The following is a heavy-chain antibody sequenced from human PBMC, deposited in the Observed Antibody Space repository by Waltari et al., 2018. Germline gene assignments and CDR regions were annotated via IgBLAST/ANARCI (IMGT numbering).Heavy chain of an antibody. CDR1: GYSISSGYY. CDR3: ARQTGLIVVVVAATYYFDY. J-gene: IGHJ4*02. Sequence: QVQLQESGPGLVKPSETLSLTCAVSGYSISSGYYWGWIRQPPGKGLAWIGSIYHSGSTYYNPSLKSRVTISVDTSKNQFSLKLSSVTAADTAVYYCARQTGLIVVVVAATYYFDYWGQGTLVTVSS. D-gene: IGHD2-15*01. V-gene: IGHV4-38-2*01. CDR2: IYHSGST.